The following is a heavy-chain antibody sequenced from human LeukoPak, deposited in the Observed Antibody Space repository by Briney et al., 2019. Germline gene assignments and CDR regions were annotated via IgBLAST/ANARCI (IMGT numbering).Heavy chain of an antibody. J-gene: IGHJ4*02. Sequence: GGSLRLSCAASGFTFDDYAMHWVRQAPGKGLEWVSGISWNSGSIGYADSVRGRFTISRDNAKNSLYLQMNSLRAEDTALYYCAKVSDYYDSSGYFDYWGQGTLVTVSS. CDR3: AKVSDYYDSSGYFDY. D-gene: IGHD3-22*01. CDR1: GFTFDDYA. V-gene: IGHV3-9*01. CDR2: ISWNSGSI.